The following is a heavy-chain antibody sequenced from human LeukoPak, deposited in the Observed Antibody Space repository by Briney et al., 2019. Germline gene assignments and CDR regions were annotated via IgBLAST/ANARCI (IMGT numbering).Heavy chain of an antibody. CDR2: TDRGGTT. D-gene: IGHD3-16*02. CDR3: GTTTLSATWNY. CDR1: GFTVSSNY. Sequence: GGSLRLSCAASGFTVSSNYMSWVRQAPGKGLEWVSVTDRGGTTKYADPVKGRFTISRDNSENTLYLQMNSLRVDDTAVYYCGTTTLSATWNYWGQGTLVTVSS. V-gene: IGHV3-53*01. J-gene: IGHJ4*02.